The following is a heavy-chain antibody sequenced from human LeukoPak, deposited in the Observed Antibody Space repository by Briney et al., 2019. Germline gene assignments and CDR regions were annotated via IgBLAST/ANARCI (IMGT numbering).Heavy chain of an antibody. CDR1: GFTFSSYA. J-gene: IGHJ1*01. Sequence: GGSLRLSCAASGFTFSSYAMSWVRQAPGKGLEWVSSISASGGSTYYADSVKGRFTISRDNPKNTLYLQMNSLRAEDTAIYYCAKGLFDSSGYYYAEYFQHWGQGTLVTVSS. CDR2: ISASGGST. CDR3: AKGLFDSSGYYYAEYFQH. V-gene: IGHV3-23*01. D-gene: IGHD3-22*01.